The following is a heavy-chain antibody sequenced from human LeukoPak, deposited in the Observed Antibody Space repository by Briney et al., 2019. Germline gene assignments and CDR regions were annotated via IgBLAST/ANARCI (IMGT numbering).Heavy chain of an antibody. Sequence: GGSLRLSCAASGFTFSSYAMSWVRQAPGKGLEWVSGISDGGGSTYHADSVKGRFTISRDNSRNTLYLQMNSLRAEDTAVYYCARGRLVRGVITPTGYWGQGTLVTVSS. CDR3: ARGRLVRGVITPTGY. J-gene: IGHJ4*02. V-gene: IGHV3-23*01. D-gene: IGHD3-10*01. CDR2: ISDGGGST. CDR1: GFTFSSYA.